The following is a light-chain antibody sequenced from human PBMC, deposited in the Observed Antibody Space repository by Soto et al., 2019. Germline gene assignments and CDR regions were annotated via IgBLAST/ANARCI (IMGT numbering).Light chain of an antibody. CDR2: GNS. CDR1: SSNIGAGYD. Sequence: QSVLTQPTSVSGAPGQRGTISCTGSSSNIGAGYDVHWYQALPGTAPKLLIYGNSNRPSGVPDRLSGSKSGTSASQAITGLQAENEADYCCQSYDSSLSAYVGFGGGTKLTVL. V-gene: IGLV1-40*01. J-gene: IGLJ2*01. CDR3: QSYDSSLSAYVG.